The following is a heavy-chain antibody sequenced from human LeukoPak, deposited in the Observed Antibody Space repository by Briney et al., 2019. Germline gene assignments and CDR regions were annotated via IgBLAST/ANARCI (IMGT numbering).Heavy chain of an antibody. CDR2: ISSTSSYI. J-gene: IGHJ4*02. D-gene: IGHD3-10*01. V-gene: IGHV3-21*01. Sequence: GGSLRLSCAASGFTFSTYTMNWVRQAPGKGLEWVSSISSTSSYIYYADSVKGRFTISRDNAKNSLYLQMKSLRAEDTAVYYCARDAHIVRGVNPLDYWGQGTLVTVSS. CDR1: GFTFSTYT. CDR3: ARDAHIVRGVNPLDY.